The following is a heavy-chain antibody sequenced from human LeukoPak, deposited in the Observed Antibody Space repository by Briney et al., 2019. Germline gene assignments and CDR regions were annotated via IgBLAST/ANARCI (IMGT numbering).Heavy chain of an antibody. J-gene: IGHJ6*03. CDR1: GFSFSSYA. D-gene: IGHD6-25*01. V-gene: IGHV3-23*01. Sequence: GGSLSLSCAASGFSFSSYAMSWVRPAPGKGLEWVSFISGCGDNTYNAESVNGRFTISRDNSKNTLYLQMNSLRAEDTAVYYCARGPSLAAAYYYDYMDVWGKGTTVTVSS. CDR2: ISGCGDNT. CDR3: ARGPSLAAAYYYDYMDV.